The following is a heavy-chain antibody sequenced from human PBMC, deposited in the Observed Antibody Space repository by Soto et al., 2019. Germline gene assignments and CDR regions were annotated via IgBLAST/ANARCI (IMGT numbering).Heavy chain of an antibody. CDR1: GFTFSTST. CDR2: IGSSGVDR. V-gene: IGHV3-21*06. J-gene: IGHJ4*02. Sequence: EVQLVESGGGLVNPGGSLRLYCAASGFTFSTSTMNWVRQAPGKGLEWVSSIGSSGVDRYYADSVRGRFTISRDNAKNSLYLVTNGLRAEDTAVYYCVRGDYLDHWGQGTLVTVSS. CDR3: VRGDYLDH. D-gene: IGHD3-16*01.